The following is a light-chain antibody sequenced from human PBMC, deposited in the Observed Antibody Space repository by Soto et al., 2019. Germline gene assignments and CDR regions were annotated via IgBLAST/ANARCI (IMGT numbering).Light chain of an antibody. CDR3: RRALQTPPT. V-gene: IGKV2-28*01. CDR2: LGS. J-gene: IGKJ4*01. Sequence: IVMTQSPLSLPVTPGEPASISCRSSQSLLHSNGYNYLDWYLQKPGQSPQLLIYLGSNRASGVPDRFSGSGSGTDFTLKISRVEAEDVGVYYCRRALQTPPTFGGGTKVEIK. CDR1: QSLLHSNGYNY.